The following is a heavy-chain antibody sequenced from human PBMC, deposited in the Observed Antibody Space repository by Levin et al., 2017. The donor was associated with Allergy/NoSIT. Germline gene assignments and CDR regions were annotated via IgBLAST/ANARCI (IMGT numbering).Heavy chain of an antibody. CDR1: GFSLSNARMG. D-gene: IGHD1-20*01. V-gene: IGHV2-26*01. J-gene: IGHJ6*02. Sequence: KSGPTLVKPPETLTLTCTVSGFSLSNARMGVSWIRQPPGKALEWLAHIFSNDEKSYSTSLKSRLTISKDTSKSQVVLTMTNMDPVDTATYYCARIVTGTTRYYYYGMDVWGQGTTVTVSS. CDR2: IFSNDEK. CDR3: ARIVTGTTRYYYYGMDV.